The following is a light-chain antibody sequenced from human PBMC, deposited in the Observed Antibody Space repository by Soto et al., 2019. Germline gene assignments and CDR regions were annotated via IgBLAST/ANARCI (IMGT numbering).Light chain of an antibody. Sequence: EIVMTQSPATLSVSPGERATLSCRASQSVSSNLAWYQQKPGQAPRLLISGASAGATGIPARFSGSGAGTECTRTISSLQSEDGAIYYCQQYHTLTITFGGGTKV. CDR2: GAS. CDR1: QSVSSN. V-gene: IGKV3-15*01. J-gene: IGKJ4*01. CDR3: QQYHTLTIT.